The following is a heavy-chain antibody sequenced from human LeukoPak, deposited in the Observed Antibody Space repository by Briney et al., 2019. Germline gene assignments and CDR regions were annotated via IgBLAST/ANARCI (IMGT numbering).Heavy chain of an antibody. J-gene: IGHJ4*02. V-gene: IGHV3-20*04. CDR2: VNWNGGST. CDR1: GFTFDDYG. CDR3: ARATHYYESSGYDY. D-gene: IGHD3-22*01. Sequence: GGSLRLSCAASGFTFDDYGMSWVRQAPGKGLELVSGVNWNGGSTGYADSVKGRFTISRDNAKNSLYLQMNSLRAEDTALYYCARATHYYESSGYDYWGQGTLVTVSS.